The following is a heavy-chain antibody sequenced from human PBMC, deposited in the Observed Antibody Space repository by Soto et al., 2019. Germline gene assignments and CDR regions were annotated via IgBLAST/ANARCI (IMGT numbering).Heavy chain of an antibody. D-gene: IGHD5-12*01. CDR3: AISRYSGYEDYYYYGMDV. Sequence: GGSLRLSWAASGFTFSDHYMDWVRQAPGKGLEWVGRTRNKANSYTTEYAASVKGRFTISRDDSKNSLYLQMNSLKTEDTAVYYCAISRYSGYEDYYYYGMDVWGQGTTVTVSS. V-gene: IGHV3-72*01. CDR1: GFTFSDHY. J-gene: IGHJ6*02. CDR2: TRNKANSYTT.